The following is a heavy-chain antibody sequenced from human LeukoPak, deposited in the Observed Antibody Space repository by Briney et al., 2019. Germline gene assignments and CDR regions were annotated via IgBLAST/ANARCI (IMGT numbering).Heavy chain of an antibody. CDR2: INYSGTT. Sequence: SETLPLTCTVSGGSSTSYYWSWIRQPPGKGLEWIGYINYSGTTNCKPSLKSRVTISVDTSKNQFFLKLTSVTAADTAVYYCARHPSGLRYFDYWGQGTLVTVSS. V-gene: IGHV4-59*08. CDR3: ARHPSGLRYFDY. CDR1: GGSSTSYY. D-gene: IGHD6-25*01. J-gene: IGHJ4*02.